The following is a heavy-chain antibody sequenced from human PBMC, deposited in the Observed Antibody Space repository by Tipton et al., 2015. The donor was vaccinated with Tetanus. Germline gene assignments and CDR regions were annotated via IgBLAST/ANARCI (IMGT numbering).Heavy chain of an antibody. D-gene: IGHD3-16*01. J-gene: IGHJ3*02. V-gene: IGHV4-39*01. CDR1: GGSISSPSYY. Sequence: TLSLTCTVSGGSISSPSYYWGWIRQPPGKGLEWIGSVYYSGTTYYNPSLRNRLTVSRDTSKNQFSLKLSSVTAADTAVYYCARTWGVWVTSIDAFDIWGQGTKVAVSS. CDR2: VYYSGTT. CDR3: ARTWGVWVTSIDAFDI.